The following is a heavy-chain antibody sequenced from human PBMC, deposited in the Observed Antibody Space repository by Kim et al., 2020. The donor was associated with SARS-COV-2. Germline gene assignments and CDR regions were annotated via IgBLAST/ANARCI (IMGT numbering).Heavy chain of an antibody. J-gene: IGHJ4*02. CDR1: GFTFSSYA. CDR3: AKVTLDGSGSYDFDY. CDR2: ISGSGGST. V-gene: IGHV3-23*01. D-gene: IGHD3-10*01. Sequence: GGSLRLSCAASGFTFSSYAMSWVRQAPGKGLEWVSAISGSGGSTYYADSVKGRFTISRDNSKNTLYLQMNSLRAEDTAVYYCAKVTLDGSGSYDFDYWGQGTLVTVSS.